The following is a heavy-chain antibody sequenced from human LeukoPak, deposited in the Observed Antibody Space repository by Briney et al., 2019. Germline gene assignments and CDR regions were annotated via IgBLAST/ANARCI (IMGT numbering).Heavy chain of an antibody. CDR1: GYTFTDYY. Sequence: ASVKVSCKASGYTFTDYYTHWVRQAPGQGLEWMGWINPNSGGTNYAQKFQGRVTMTRDTSISTAYMELSRLRSDDTALYYCARVRDFYSSSPDYWGQGTLVTVSS. J-gene: IGHJ4*02. CDR3: ARVRDFYSSSPDY. D-gene: IGHD2-2*01. CDR2: INPNSGGT. V-gene: IGHV1-2*02.